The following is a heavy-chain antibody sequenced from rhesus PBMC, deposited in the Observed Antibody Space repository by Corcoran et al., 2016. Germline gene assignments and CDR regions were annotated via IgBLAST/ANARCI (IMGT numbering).Heavy chain of an antibody. D-gene: IGHD4-23*01. CDR1: GGSIAGYY. CDR2: IGGTNGNT. J-gene: IGHJ4*01. CDR3: VRGDNSNYNHHY. Sequence: QLQLQESGPGLVRPSETLSLTCAVSGGSIAGYYGNWIRQPPGKGLEGIGYIGGTNGNTYYTPSLKSRVTTSTDTSTNQFSLKINSVTAADTAVYYCVRGDNSNYNHHYWGQGVLVTVSS. V-gene: IGHV4S5*01.